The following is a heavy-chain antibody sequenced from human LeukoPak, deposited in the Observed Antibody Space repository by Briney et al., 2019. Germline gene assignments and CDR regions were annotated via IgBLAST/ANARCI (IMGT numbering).Heavy chain of an antibody. CDR3: ARAGVVDPEWLLVYYYGMDV. CDR1: GGTFSSYA. V-gene: IGHV1-69*01. D-gene: IGHD3-3*01. CDR2: IIPIFGTA. J-gene: IGHJ6*02. Sequence: SVKVSCKASGGTFSSYAISWVRQAPGQGLEWMGGIIPIFGTANYAQKFQGRVMITADESTSTAYMELSSLRSEDTAVYYCARAGVVDPEWLLVYYYGMDVWGQGTTVTVSS.